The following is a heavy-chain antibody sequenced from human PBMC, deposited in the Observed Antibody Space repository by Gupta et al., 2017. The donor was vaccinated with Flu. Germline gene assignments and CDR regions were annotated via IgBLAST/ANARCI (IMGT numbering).Heavy chain of an antibody. CDR2: ISAYNGNT. J-gene: IGHJ4*02. Sequence: FISHYMTWGRQAPGQGLEWMGWISAYNGNTLYAQQFQGRVTMTTDTSTSTAYMELRSLRSDDTAVYFCARGGPYCSGGSCYYLDDWGQGTLVAVSS. CDR3: ARGGPYCSGGSCYYLDD. D-gene: IGHD2-15*01. CDR1: FISHY. V-gene: IGHV1-18*01.